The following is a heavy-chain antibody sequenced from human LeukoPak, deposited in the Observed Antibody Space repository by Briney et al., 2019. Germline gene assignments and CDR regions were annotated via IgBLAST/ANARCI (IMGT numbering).Heavy chain of an antibody. D-gene: IGHD3-16*01. CDR3: ASSPYYDYVWGSGDYYFDY. J-gene: IGHJ4*02. V-gene: IGHV4-59*02. CDR2: ISYSGNT. CDR1: GGSVNNYF. Sequence: SETLSLTCTISGGSVNNYFWSWIRQPPGKGLEWVGYISYSGNTNYNAFLKSRVTISLDMSKNQFSLKLNSVTAADTAVYYCASSPYYDYVWGSGDYYFDYWGQGTLVTVSS.